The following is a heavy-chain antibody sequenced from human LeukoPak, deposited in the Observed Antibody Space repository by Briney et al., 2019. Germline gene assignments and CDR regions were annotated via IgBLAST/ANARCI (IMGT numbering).Heavy chain of an antibody. D-gene: IGHD6-13*01. CDR1: GFTFSSYS. V-gene: IGHV3-21*01. Sequence: GGSLRLSCAASGFTFSSYSMNWVRQAPGKGLEWVSSISSSSSYIYYADSVKGRFTISRDNAKKSLYLQMNSLRAGDTAVYYCAGYIAAAGTGYWGQGTLVTVSS. CDR2: ISSSSSYI. J-gene: IGHJ4*02. CDR3: AGYIAAAGTGY.